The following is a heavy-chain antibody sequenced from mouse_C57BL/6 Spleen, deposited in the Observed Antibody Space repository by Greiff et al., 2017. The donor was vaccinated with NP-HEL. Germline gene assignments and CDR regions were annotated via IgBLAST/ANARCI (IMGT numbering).Heavy chain of an antibody. D-gene: IGHD1-1*01. J-gene: IGHJ3*01. CDR1: GYAFSSSW. CDR3: ARYDLRGFAY. Sequence: QVQLQQSGPELVKPGASVKISCKASGYAFSSSWMNWVKQRPGKGLEWIGRIYPGDGDTNYNGKFKGKATLTADKSSSTAYMQLSSLTSEDSAVYFCARYDLRGFAYWGQGTLVTVSA. CDR2: IYPGDGDT. V-gene: IGHV1-82*01.